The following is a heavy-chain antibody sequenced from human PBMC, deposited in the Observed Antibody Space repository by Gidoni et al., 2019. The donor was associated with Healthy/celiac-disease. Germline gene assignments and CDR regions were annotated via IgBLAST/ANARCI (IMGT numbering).Heavy chain of an antibody. CDR3: ARAGASTGTSDY. Sequence: QVQLVPSGAAVKKPGASVQVSCRASGYTFTGYYMHWVRQAPGQGLERMGRINPNSGGTNYAQKFQGRVTMTRDTSISTAYMELSRLRSDDTAVYYCARAGASTGTSDYWGQGTLVTVSS. CDR1: GYTFTGYY. V-gene: IGHV1-2*06. D-gene: IGHD1-7*01. CDR2: INPNSGGT. J-gene: IGHJ4*02.